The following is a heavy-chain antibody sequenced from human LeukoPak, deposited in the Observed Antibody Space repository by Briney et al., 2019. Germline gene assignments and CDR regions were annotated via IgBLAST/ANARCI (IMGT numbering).Heavy chain of an antibody. CDR3: ASDYGDPSYSYGLAYFDF. V-gene: IGHV3-21*01. Sequence: PGGSLRLSCAASGFTFISNSMNWVRQAPGKGLEWVSSISSSSYYIYYADSVKGRFTISRDNAKNSLYLQMNSLRAEDTAVYYFASDYGDPSYSYGLAYFDFWGQGTLVTVSS. D-gene: IGHD5-18*01. J-gene: IGHJ4*02. CDR1: GFTFISNS. CDR2: ISSSSYYI.